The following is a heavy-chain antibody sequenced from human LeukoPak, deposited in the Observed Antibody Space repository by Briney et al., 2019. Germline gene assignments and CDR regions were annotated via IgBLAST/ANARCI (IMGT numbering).Heavy chain of an antibody. J-gene: IGHJ4*02. CDR2: LKPDGRDK. V-gene: IGHV3-7*05. CDR1: GFTFSSYW. Sequence: PGGSLRLSCAASGFTFSSYWMDWVRQAPGKGREWVANLKPDGRDKYYTDSVKGRFTISRDNAKGSLYLQMNSLRAEDTAVYYCVRDLDFWGQGTLVTVSS. CDR3: VRDLDF.